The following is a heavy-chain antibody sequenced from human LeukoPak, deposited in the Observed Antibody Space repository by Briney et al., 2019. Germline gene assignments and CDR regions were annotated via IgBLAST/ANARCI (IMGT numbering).Heavy chain of an antibody. CDR2: IYYSGST. CDR3: ARLSGDAFDI. Sequence: PSETLSLTCTASGGSISSYYWSWIRQPPGKGLEWIGYIYYSGSTNYNPSLKSRVTISVDTSKNQFSLKLSSVTAADTAVYYCARLSGDAFDIWGQGTMVTVSS. V-gene: IGHV4-59*01. D-gene: IGHD1-26*01. J-gene: IGHJ3*02. CDR1: GGSISSYY.